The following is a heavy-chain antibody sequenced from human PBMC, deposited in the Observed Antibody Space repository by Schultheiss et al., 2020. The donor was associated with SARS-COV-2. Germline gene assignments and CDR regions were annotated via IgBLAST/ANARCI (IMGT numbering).Heavy chain of an antibody. CDR2: IKQDGSEK. D-gene: IGHD2-21*02. J-gene: IGHJ6*03. CDR3: ARGLTADRSHYYYYYMDV. V-gene: IGHV3-7*01. Sequence: GGSLRLSCAASGFTFSSYWMSWVRQAPGKGLEWVANIKQDGSEKYYVDSVKGRFTISRDNAKNSLYLQMNSLRAEDTAVYYCARGLTADRSHYYYYYMDVWGKGTTVTVSS. CDR1: GFTFSSYW.